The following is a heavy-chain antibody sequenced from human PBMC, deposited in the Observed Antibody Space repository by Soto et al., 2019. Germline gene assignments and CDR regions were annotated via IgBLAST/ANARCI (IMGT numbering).Heavy chain of an antibody. CDR3: TTGGVPAAAKGSSYYAMDV. D-gene: IGHD2-2*01. J-gene: IGHJ6*02. V-gene: IGHV3-15*07. CDR2: IKSKTDGGTA. CDR1: GFTFTNAW. Sequence: EVQLVESGGGLVKPGVSLRLSCAASGFTFTNAWMNWVRQAPGKGLEWVGRIKSKTDGGTADYAAPVKGRFTISRDHSGTPLYLQMHSLKAEATAVYYCTTGGVPAAAKGSSYYAMDVWGQGNTVTVSS.